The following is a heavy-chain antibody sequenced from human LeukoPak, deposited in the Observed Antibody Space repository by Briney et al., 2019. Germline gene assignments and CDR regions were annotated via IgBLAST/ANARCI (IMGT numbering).Heavy chain of an antibody. CDR3: ASGSYSYYYMDV. CDR2: IYYSGST. CDR1: GDSITYFY. Sequence: SETLSLTCSVSGDSITYFYWSWIRQPPGKGLEWIGYIYYSGSTNYNPSLKSRVTISVDTSKNQFSLKLSSVTAADTAVYYCASGSYSYYYMDVWGKGTTVTVSS. V-gene: IGHV4-59*01. J-gene: IGHJ6*03.